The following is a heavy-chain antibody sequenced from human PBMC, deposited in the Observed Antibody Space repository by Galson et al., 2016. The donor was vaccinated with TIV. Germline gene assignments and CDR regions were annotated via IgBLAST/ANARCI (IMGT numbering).Heavy chain of an antibody. Sequence: SVKVSCKASGDTFSSLSIIWVRQAPGQGLEWVGRIIRILESTNYAQNFQGRVTITADKSTSTTYMQMSSLRSEDTAVYYCARESAHVDTVILNADAFDIWGQGTMITVSS. CDR3: ARESAHVDTVILNADAFDI. V-gene: IGHV1-69*08. J-gene: IGHJ3*02. CDR1: GDTFSSLS. D-gene: IGHD5-18*01. CDR2: IIRILEST.